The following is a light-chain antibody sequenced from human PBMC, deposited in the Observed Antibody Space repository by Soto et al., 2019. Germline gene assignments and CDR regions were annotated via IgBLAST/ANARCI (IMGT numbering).Light chain of an antibody. CDR2: KAS. J-gene: IGKJ5*01. CDR1: QSISSW. Sequence: DIKITQSPSTLSASVGDRVTITCRASQSISSWLAWYQQKPGKAPKLLIYKASSLESGVPSRFSGSGSGTEFTLTISSLQPDDFATYYCQQYNSYSLITFGQGTLLEI. V-gene: IGKV1-5*03. CDR3: QQYNSYSLIT.